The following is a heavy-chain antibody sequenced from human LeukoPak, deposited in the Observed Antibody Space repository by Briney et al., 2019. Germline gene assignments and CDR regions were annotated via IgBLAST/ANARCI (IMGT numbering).Heavy chain of an antibody. CDR3: AKATPGVMDV. Sequence: GRSLRLSCAASGFTFDDYAMHWVRQAPGKGLEWVSGISWNSGSIGYADSVKGRFTISRDNAKNSLYLQMNSLRAEDTALYYCAKATPGVMDVWGQGTTVTVSS. J-gene: IGHJ6*02. CDR2: ISWNSGSI. V-gene: IGHV3-9*01. D-gene: IGHD3-10*01. CDR1: GFTFDDYA.